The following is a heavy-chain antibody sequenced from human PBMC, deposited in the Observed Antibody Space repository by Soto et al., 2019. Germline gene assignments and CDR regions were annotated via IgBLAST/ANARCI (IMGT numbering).Heavy chain of an antibody. J-gene: IGHJ6*03. V-gene: IGHV4-59*01. CDR3: ARDTYGSTSNYYMDV. CDR1: RGSISSYY. CDR2: ISYSGNT. D-gene: IGHD3-10*01. Sequence: SETLSLTCTVSRGSISSYYWSWIRQPPGKGLEWIGYISYSGNTNYNASLKSRVTISVDTSKNQFSLKLSSVTAADTAVYYCARDTYGSTSNYYMDVWGKGTTVTVSS.